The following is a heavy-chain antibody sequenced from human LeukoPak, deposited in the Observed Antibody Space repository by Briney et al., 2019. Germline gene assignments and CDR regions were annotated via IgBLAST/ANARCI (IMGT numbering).Heavy chain of an antibody. CDR3: ASSSGPFDN. D-gene: IGHD6-19*01. Sequence: GESLKISCKGSGYSLTNYWIGWVRQMPGKGLEWMGIIYPSDSDTRYSPPFQGLVTISVDKSISTAYLQWNSLQASDTAMYYCASSSGPFDNWGQGTLVTVSS. CDR1: GYSLTNYW. J-gene: IGHJ4*02. V-gene: IGHV5-51*01. CDR2: IYPSDSDT.